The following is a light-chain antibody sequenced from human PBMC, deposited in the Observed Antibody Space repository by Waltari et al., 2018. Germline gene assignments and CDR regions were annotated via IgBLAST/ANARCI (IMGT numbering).Light chain of an antibody. J-gene: IGKJ3*01. CDR3: QQYNKWPLT. CDR1: QSVSSS. Sequence: EIVLTQSPVTLSLSPGDRATLSCRASQSVSSSLAWYQQRPGQTPRLLIYGASNRATDIADRFSGSGSGTDFTLAISSLEPEDFAVYYCQQYNKWPLTFGPGTKLDFK. CDR2: GAS. V-gene: IGKV3-15*01.